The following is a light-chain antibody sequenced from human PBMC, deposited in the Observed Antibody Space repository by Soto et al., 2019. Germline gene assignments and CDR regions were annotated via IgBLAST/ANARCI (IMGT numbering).Light chain of an antibody. CDR2: GNS. CDR3: QSYDSSLSASV. J-gene: IGLJ2*01. CDR1: SSNIGAGYD. V-gene: IGLV1-40*01. Sequence: QLVLTKPPSVSGAPGQRVTISCTGSSSNIGAGYDVHWYQQLPGTAPKLLISGNSNRPSGVPDRFSGSKSGTSASLAITGLQAEDEADYYCQSYDSSLSASVFGGGTQLTVL.